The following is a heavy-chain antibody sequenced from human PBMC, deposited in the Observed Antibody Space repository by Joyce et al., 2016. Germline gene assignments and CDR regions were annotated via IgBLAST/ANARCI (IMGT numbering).Heavy chain of an antibody. CDR2: MGTAGGTI. Sequence: EVQLVESGGGLVQPGGSLRLSCAASGFTFTYYEMNWVSQAPGKGLEWVSYMGTAGGTIYYADSVKGRFTISRDDAKSSLYLQMNSLRTEDTAIYYCAREVPDKNSWDTQAFDYWGQGTLVTVSS. CDR3: AREVPDKNSWDTQAFDY. J-gene: IGHJ4*02. V-gene: IGHV3-48*03. D-gene: IGHD1-26*01. CDR1: GFTFTYYE.